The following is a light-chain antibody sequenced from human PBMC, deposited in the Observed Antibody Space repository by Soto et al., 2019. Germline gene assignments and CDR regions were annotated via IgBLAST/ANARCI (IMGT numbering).Light chain of an antibody. Sequence: DIQLTQSPSFLSASVGDTVTITCRASQAISSSLAWYQHNPGKAPKLLIYAACTLQNGVPSSFSGSGSETEFTLTISSVQPEDFATYYCQHLNDYRYTFGQGTKVEIK. CDR1: QAISSS. CDR3: QHLNDYRYT. V-gene: IGKV1-9*01. J-gene: IGKJ2*01. CDR2: AAC.